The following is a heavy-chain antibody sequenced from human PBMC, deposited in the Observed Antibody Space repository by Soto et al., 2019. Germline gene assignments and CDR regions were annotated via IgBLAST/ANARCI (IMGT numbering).Heavy chain of an antibody. J-gene: IGHJ3*02. CDR2: ISSSSSYI. CDR3: ARAVVPAAIGDAFDI. D-gene: IGHD2-2*02. Sequence: GGSLRLSCAASGFTFSSYSMNWVRQAPGKGLEWVSSISSSSSYIYYADSVKGRFTISRDNAKNSLYLQMNSLRAEDTAVYYCARAVVPAAIGDAFDIWGQGTMVTVSS. V-gene: IGHV3-21*01. CDR1: GFTFSSYS.